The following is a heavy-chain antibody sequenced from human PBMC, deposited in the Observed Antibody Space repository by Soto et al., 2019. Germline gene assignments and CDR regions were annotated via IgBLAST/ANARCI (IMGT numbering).Heavy chain of an antibody. CDR1: GGTFSSYA. Sequence: VKVSCKASGGTFSSYAISWVRQAPGQGLEWMGGIIPIFGTANYAQKFQGRVTITADESTSTAYMELSSLRSEDTAVYYCATKSRDSSSWFLLGGFDPWGQGTLVTVSS. CDR3: ATKSRDSSSWFLLGGFDP. V-gene: IGHV1-69*13. CDR2: IIPIFGTA. J-gene: IGHJ5*02. D-gene: IGHD6-13*01.